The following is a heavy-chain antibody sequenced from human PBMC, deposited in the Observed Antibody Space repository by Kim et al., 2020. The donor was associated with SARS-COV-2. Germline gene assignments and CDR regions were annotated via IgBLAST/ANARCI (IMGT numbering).Heavy chain of an antibody. CDR1: GVSISSSSYY. CDR2: IYYSGST. J-gene: IGHJ4*02. D-gene: IGHD2-2*02. V-gene: IGHV4-39*01. Sequence: SETLSLTCTVSGVSISSSSYYWGWIRQPPGKGLEWIGSIYYSGSTYYNPSLKRRVTISVDTSKNQFSLKLSSVTAADTAVYYCARWVRYCSSTSCYNFDYWGQGTLVTVSS. CDR3: ARWVRYCSSTSCYNFDY.